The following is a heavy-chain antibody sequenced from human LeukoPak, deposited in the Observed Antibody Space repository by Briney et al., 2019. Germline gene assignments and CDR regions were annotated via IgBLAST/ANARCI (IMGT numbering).Heavy chain of an antibody. CDR1: GFTFHDYA. D-gene: IGHD3-3*01. CDR2: ISEDGDST. CDR3: TKDRSRLWSGTLGV. J-gene: IGHJ4*02. V-gene: IGHV3-43*02. Sequence: PGGSLRLSCSASGFTFHDYAMHWVRQTPGKGLEWVSHISEDGDSTNYADSVRGRFTISRDNSKNSLYLQMNSLRTEDTALYYCTKDRSRLWSGTLGVWGPGTLVTVSS.